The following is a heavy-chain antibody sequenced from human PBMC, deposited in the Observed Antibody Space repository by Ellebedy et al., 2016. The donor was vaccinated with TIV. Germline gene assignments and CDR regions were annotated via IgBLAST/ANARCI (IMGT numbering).Heavy chain of an antibody. CDR2: IYPGDSDT. D-gene: IGHD1-26*01. V-gene: IGHV5-51*01. CDR3: ARQGGSYRNPYWYFDL. J-gene: IGHJ2*01. Sequence: GESLKISXKGSGYSFTSYWIGWVRQMPGKGLEWMGIIYPGDSDTRYSPSFQGQVTISADKSISTAYLQWSSLKASDTAMYYCARQGGSYRNPYWYFDLWGRGTLFTVSS. CDR1: GYSFTSYW.